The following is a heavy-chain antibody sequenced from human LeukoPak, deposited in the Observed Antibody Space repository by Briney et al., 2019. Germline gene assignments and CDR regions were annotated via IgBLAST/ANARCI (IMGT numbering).Heavy chain of an antibody. J-gene: IGHJ3*01. Sequence: GGSLRLSCAASGFTFSSYDMHWVRQATGKGLEWVSGIGHGGDTYYAVSVKGRFTISRGNAKNSLYLQMNSLGAGDTAVYYCVRGGSPEAFDFWGQGTMVTVSS. CDR1: GFTFSSYD. CDR3: VRGGSPEAFDF. CDR2: IGHGGDT. V-gene: IGHV3-13*01. D-gene: IGHD3-16*01.